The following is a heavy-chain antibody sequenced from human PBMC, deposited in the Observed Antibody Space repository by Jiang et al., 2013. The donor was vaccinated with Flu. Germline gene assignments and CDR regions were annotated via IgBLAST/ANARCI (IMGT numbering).Heavy chain of an antibody. CDR1: GYTFTSYA. CDR2: INTNTGNP. CDR3: ARAPRGGNIVVVPADY. Sequence: QSGSELKKPGASVKVSCKASGYTFTSYAMNWVRQAPGQGLEWMGWINTNTGNPTYAQGFTGRFVFSLDTSVSTAYLQISSLKAEDTAVYYCARAPRGGNIVVVPADYWAREPWSPSPQ. D-gene: IGHD2-2*01. J-gene: IGHJ4*02. V-gene: IGHV7-4-1*02.